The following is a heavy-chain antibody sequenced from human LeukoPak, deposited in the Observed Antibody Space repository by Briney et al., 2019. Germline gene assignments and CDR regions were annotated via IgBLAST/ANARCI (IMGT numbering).Heavy chain of an antibody. CDR1: GGSISSYY. J-gene: IGHJ5*02. CDR2: IYYSGST. D-gene: IGHD6-13*01. CDR3: ARHTRRGIDP. Sequence: NPSETLSLTCTVSGGSISSYYWSWIRQPPGKGLEWIGYIYYSGSTNYNPSLKSRVTISVDTSKNQFSLKLSSVTAADTAVYYCARHTRRGIDPRGQGTLVTVSS. V-gene: IGHV4-59*08.